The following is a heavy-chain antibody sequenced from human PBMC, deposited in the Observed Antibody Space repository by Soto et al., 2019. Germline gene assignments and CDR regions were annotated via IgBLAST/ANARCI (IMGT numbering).Heavy chain of an antibody. CDR3: ARGYSGEDY. Sequence: GGSLRLSCAASGFSFRSYWMSWVRQAPGKGLEWVASIKEDESEKYYVDSVKGRFNISRDNAENSLYLQMISLRVEDTALYYCARGYSGEDYWGQGTLVTVSS. V-gene: IGHV3-7*01. CDR1: GFSFRSYW. CDR2: IKEDESEK. D-gene: IGHD5-12*01. J-gene: IGHJ4*02.